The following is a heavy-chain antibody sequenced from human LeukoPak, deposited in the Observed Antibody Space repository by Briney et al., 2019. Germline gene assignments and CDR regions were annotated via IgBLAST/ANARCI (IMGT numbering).Heavy chain of an antibody. V-gene: IGHV3-21*01. D-gene: IGHD6-13*01. J-gene: IGHJ5*02. CDR3: ARDPAAAGSVWLDP. Sequence: GGSLRLSCAASGFTFSSYSMNWVRQAPGKGLKWVSSITTRSSYIYYADSVKGRFTISRDDAKSSLYLQMSSLRAEDTAVYYCARDPAAAGSVWLDPWGQGILVTVSS. CDR1: GFTFSSYS. CDR2: ITTRSSYI.